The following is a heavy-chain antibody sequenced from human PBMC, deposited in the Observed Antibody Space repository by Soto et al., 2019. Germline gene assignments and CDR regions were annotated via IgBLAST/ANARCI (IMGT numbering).Heavy chain of an antibody. D-gene: IGHD4-17*01. CDR2: ISSTSNIA. J-gene: IGHJ4*02. V-gene: IGHV3-48*02. CDR3: ASCYGDYEFPCEY. Sequence: EVQLVESGGGLVQPGGSLRLSGEGSGFTFTDYSMLWVRQAPGKGLEWVSYISSTSNIAFYVDSVEGRFTTSRDNAKNSLYLQMNSLRDEDTAVYYCASCYGDYEFPCEYWGQGTLVTVSS. CDR1: GFTFTDYS.